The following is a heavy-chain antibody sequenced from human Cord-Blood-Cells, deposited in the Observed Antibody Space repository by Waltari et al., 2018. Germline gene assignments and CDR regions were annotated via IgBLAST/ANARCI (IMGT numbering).Heavy chain of an antibody. D-gene: IGHD1-26*01. CDR3: ARLEGYIVGAKYYYYGMDV. CDR1: GYSFTSYW. J-gene: IGHJ6*02. V-gene: IGHV5-51*03. Sequence: EVQLVQSGAEVKKPGESLKISCKGSGYSFTSYWNGWVRQMPGKGTEWMGIIYPGDSDTRYSPSFQGQVTISADKSISTAYLQWSSLKASDTAMYYCARLEGYIVGAKYYYYGMDVWGQGTTVTVSS. CDR2: IYPGDSDT.